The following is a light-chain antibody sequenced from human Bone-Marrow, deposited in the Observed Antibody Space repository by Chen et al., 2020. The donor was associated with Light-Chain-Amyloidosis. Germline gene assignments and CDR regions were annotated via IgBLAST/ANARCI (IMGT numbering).Light chain of an antibody. Sequence: EIVLTQSPGTLSLSPGEGSNLSCRASQTISSNYLTGYQQKVGQAPRLLIDGSSSRATGIPDRFTGSGSVTDFTLTINRLEPEDFAMYYCQQYGTSPLTFGGGTKVEIK. CDR3: QQYGTSPLT. CDR2: GSS. V-gene: IGKV3-20*01. CDR1: QTISSNY. J-gene: IGKJ4*01.